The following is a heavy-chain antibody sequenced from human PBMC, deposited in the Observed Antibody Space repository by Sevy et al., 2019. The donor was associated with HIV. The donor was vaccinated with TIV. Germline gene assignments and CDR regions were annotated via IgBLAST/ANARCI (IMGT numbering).Heavy chain of an antibody. CDR1: GGSISSYY. CDR3: ARYSIAAAGTPFFSY. D-gene: IGHD6-13*01. CDR2: IYYSGST. V-gene: IGHV4-59*13. Sequence: SETLSLTCTVSGGSISSYYWSWIRQPPGKGLEWIGYIYYSGSTNYNPSLKSRVTISVDTSKNQFSLKLSSVTAAHTAVYYCARYSIAAAGTPFFSYWGQGTLVTVSS. J-gene: IGHJ4*02.